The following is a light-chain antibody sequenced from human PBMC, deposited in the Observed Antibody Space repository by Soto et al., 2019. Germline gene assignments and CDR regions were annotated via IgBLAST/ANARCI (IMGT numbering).Light chain of an antibody. CDR1: QSVSRN. CDR2: DAS. CDR3: QQYGYSPGLA. V-gene: IGKV3-11*01. J-gene: IGKJ4*01. Sequence: EIVLTQSPATLCLSPGERATLSCRASQSVSRNLAWYQQKPGQAPRLLIYDASNRATGIPARFSGSGSVTDFTLTISRLEPEDFAVYYCQQYGYSPGLACGGGTKVDIK.